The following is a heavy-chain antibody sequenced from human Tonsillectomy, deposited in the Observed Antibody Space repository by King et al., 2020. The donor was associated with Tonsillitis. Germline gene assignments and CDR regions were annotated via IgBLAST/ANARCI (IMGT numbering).Heavy chain of an antibody. D-gene: IGHD5-18*01. CDR1: GGSISSSSYY. CDR3: ARLSGYSYGYAFDI. CDR2: IYYSGST. V-gene: IGHV4-39*01. Sequence: QLQESGPGLVKPSENLSLTCTVSGGSISSSSYYWGWIRQPPGKGLEWIGSIYYSGSTYYNPSLKSRVTISVDTSKNQFSLKLSSVTAADTAVYYCARLSGYSYGYAFDIWGQGTMVTVSS. J-gene: IGHJ3*02.